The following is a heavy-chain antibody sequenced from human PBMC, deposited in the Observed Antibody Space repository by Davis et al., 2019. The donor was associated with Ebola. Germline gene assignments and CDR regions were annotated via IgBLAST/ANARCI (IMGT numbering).Heavy chain of an antibody. J-gene: IGHJ4*02. V-gene: IGHV4-31*03. CDR1: GYSISSGYY. CDR3: ARAADLEWLFPASFDY. CDR2: IYYSGST. Sequence: SETLSLTCTVSGYSISSGYYWGWIRQHPGKGLEWIGYIYYSGSTYYNPSLKSRVTISVDTSKNQFSLKLSSVTAADTAVYYCARAADLEWLFPASFDYWGQGTLVTVSS. D-gene: IGHD3-3*01.